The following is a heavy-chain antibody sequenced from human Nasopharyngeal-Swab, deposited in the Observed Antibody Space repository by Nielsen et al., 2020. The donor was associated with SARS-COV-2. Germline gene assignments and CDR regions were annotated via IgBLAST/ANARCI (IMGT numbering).Heavy chain of an antibody. CDR3: ARDPYSGEGGY. CDR2: ISSSSSYI. J-gene: IGHJ4*02. D-gene: IGHD5-12*01. V-gene: IGHV3-21*01. Sequence: GGSLRLSCAAYGLTFSSYSMNWVRQAPGKGLEWVSSISSSSSYIYYADSVKGRFTISRDNAKNSLYLQMNSLRAEDTAVYYCARDPYSGEGGYWGQGTLVTVSS. CDR1: GLTFSSYS.